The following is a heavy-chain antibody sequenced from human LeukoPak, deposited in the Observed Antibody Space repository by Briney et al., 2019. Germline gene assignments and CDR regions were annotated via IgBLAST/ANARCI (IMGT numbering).Heavy chain of an antibody. D-gene: IGHD2-15*01. Sequence: PGGSLRLSCAASGFTFSSYAMSWVRQAPGKGLEWVAVIWYDGSNKYYADSVKGRFTISRDNSKNTLYLQMNSLRAEDTAVYYCARDLRVAAYWGQGTLVTVSS. J-gene: IGHJ4*02. CDR2: IWYDGSNK. CDR3: ARDLRVAAY. V-gene: IGHV3-33*08. CDR1: GFTFSSYA.